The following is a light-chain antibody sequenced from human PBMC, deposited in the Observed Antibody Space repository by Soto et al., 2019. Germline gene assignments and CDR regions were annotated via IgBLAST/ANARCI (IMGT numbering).Light chain of an antibody. J-gene: IGLJ2*01. CDR1: SSDVGDYKY. CDR3: SSYAGSNNLRV. V-gene: IGLV2-8*01. CDR2: EVS. Sequence: QSALTQPPSASGSPGQSVTISCTGTSSDVGDYKYVSWYQQQPGKAPKLIIYEVSERSSGVPDRFSGSKSGNTASLAVSGLQAEEQAEYYCSSYAGSNNLRVFGGGTKLTVL.